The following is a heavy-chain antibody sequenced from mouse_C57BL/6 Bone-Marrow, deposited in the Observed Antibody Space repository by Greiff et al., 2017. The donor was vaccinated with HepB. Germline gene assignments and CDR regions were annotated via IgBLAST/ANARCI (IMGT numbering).Heavy chain of an antibody. D-gene: IGHD1-1*01. J-gene: IGHJ1*03. CDR3: AREEVVDWYFDV. V-gene: IGHV5-17*01. Sequence: EVKLVESGGGLVKPGGSLKLSCAASGFTFSDYGMHWVRQAPEKGLEWVAYISSGSSTIYYADTVKGRFTISRDNAKNTLFLQMTSLRSEDTAMYYCAREEVVDWYFDVWGTGTTVTVSS. CDR1: GFTFSDYG. CDR2: ISSGSSTI.